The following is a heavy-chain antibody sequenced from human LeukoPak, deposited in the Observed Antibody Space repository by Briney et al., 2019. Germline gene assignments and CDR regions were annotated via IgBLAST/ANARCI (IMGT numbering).Heavy chain of an antibody. J-gene: IGHJ4*02. V-gene: IGHV3-23*01. Sequence: PGGSLRLSCAASGFTFSSYAMSWVRQAPGKGLEWVSLISGSGGSTYYADSVKGRFTISRDTSKNTLYLQMNRLRAEDTAVYYCAKDRSQGLRLGELSLTPRGIDYWGQGTLVTVSS. CDR1: GFTFSSYA. D-gene: IGHD3-16*02. CDR3: AKDRSQGLRLGELSLTPRGIDY. CDR2: ISGSGGST.